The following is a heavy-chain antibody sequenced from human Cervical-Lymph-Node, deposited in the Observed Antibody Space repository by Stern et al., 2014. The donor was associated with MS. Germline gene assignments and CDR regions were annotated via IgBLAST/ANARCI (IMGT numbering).Heavy chain of an antibody. V-gene: IGHV1-69*06. Sequence: VQLVQSGTEVKKPGSSVKVSCESSGGTFSNSAISWVRQAPGQGLEWMGGIIPIFGTATYAQKFQGRVSIAADKSTSTAYMELSSLISEDTAMYYCARVSSAGGHAFDIWGQGTLVIVSS. D-gene: IGHD1-26*01. CDR1: GGTFSNSA. J-gene: IGHJ3*02. CDR3: ARVSSAGGHAFDI. CDR2: IIPIFGTA.